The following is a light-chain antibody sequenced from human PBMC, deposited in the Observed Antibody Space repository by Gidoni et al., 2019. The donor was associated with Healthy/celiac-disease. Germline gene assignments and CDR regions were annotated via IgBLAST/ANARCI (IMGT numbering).Light chain of an antibody. CDR1: QSVSSY. V-gene: IGKV3-11*01. J-gene: IGKJ2*01. Sequence: IVLTQSPATLSLSPGERATLSCRASQSVSSYLAWYRQKPGQAPRLLIYDATNRATGIPARFSGSGSGTDFSLTISSLEPEDFAVYYCQQRHTFXQXTKLEIK. CDR2: DAT. CDR3: QQRHT.